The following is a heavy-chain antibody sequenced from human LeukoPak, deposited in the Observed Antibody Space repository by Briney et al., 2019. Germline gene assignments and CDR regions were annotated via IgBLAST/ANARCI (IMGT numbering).Heavy chain of an antibody. CDR3: VLIGATRY. D-gene: IGHD2/OR15-2a*01. J-gene: IGHJ4*02. V-gene: IGHV1-69*13. CDR1: GYTFTSYY. CDR2: IIPIFGTA. Sequence: SVNVSCKASGYTFTSYYMHWVRPAPGQGLEWMGGIIPIFGTANYAQKFQGRVTITADESTSTAYMELSSLRSEDTAVYYCVLIGATRYWGQGTLVTVSS.